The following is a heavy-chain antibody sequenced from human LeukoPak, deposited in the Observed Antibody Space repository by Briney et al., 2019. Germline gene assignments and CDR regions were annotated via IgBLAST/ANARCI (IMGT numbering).Heavy chain of an antibody. J-gene: IGHJ6*03. Sequence: GGSLTLSCAASGFTVSSNYMSWVRQAPGKGREWVTVIYSGGRTYYADSMKGRFTISRDNSKNTLYLQMNSLRAEDTAVYYCARDFASTVSTPPYYYYYYMDVWGKGTTVTVSS. V-gene: IGHV3-66*02. CDR1: GFTVSSNY. D-gene: IGHD4-11*01. CDR2: IYSGGRT. CDR3: ARDFASTVSTPPYYYYYYMDV.